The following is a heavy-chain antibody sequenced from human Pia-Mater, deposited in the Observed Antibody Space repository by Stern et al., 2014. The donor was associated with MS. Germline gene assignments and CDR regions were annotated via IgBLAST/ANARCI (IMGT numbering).Heavy chain of an antibody. CDR3: ASSYTGWDNPYHFYGMDV. V-gene: IGHV1-69*01. J-gene: IGHJ6*02. CDR1: GDSLSRFT. CDR2: IIPISGKA. Sequence: HVQIAQSLSLVKKPGSSGNVSCKASGDSLSRFTISWVRQTPGTRLEWMGGIIPISGKANYAQKFQGRVKLIADGSTSTAYMELSSLKSEDAAVYYCASSYTGWDNPYHFYGMDVWGQGTTVTVSS. D-gene: IGHD6-19*01.